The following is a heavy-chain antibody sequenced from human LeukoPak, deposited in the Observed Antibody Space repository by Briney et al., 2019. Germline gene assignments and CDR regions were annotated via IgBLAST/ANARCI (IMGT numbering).Heavy chain of an antibody. CDR3: AKGSKITIFGVVIGDY. V-gene: IGHV3-30*04. CDR1: GFTFSSYA. CDR2: ISYDGSNK. D-gene: IGHD3-3*01. J-gene: IGHJ4*02. Sequence: GRSLRLSCAASGFTFSSYAMHWVRQAPGKGLEWVAVISYDGSNKYYADSVKGRFTISRDNSKNTLYLQMNSLRAEDTAVYYCAKGSKITIFGVVIGDYWGQGTLVTVSS.